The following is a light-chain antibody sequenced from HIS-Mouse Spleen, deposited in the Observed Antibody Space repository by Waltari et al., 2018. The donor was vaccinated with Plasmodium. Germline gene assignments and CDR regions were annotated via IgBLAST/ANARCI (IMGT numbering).Light chain of an antibody. CDR1: QGIISY. J-gene: IGKJ1*01. CDR3: QQYNSYSWT. CDR2: AAS. Sequence: AIRMTKSPSLLPASTGNRVTIICRLSQGIISYLSGYQQKPGKAPKLLIYAASTLQSGVPSRFSGSGSGTDFTLTISSLQSEDFATYYCQQYNSYSWTFGQGTKVEIK. V-gene: IGKV1D-8*02.